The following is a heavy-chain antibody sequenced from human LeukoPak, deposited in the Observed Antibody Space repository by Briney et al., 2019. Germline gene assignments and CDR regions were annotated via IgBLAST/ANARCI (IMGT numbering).Heavy chain of an antibody. V-gene: IGHV3-11*03. J-gene: IGHJ4*02. D-gene: IGHD5-18*01. CDR2: ISSSSTYT. CDR1: GFTFSDYY. Sequence: GGSLRLSCAASGFTFSDYYMSWIRQASGKGLEWVSYISSSSTYTNYADSVKGRFTIYRDNAKNSLYLQMNSLRAEDTAVYYCATSVDTALDFDYWGQGTLVTVSS. CDR3: ATSVDTALDFDY.